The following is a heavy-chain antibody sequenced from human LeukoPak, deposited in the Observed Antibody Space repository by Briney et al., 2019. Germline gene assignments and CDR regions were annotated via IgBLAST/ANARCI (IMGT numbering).Heavy chain of an antibody. V-gene: IGHV3-49*04. CDR1: GFTFGDYA. J-gene: IGHJ4*02. Sequence: GSLRLSCTASGFTFGDYAMSWVRQAPGKGLEWVGFIRSKAYGGTTEFAASVKGRFTISRDDPKSIAYLQMNSLKIEDTAVYYCTTFNWNPSDNWGQGTLVTVSS. CDR2: IRSKAYGGTT. D-gene: IGHD1-20*01. CDR3: TTFNWNPSDN.